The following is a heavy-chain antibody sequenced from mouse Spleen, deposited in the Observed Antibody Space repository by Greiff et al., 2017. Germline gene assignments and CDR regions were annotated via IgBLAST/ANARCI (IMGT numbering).Heavy chain of an antibody. J-gene: IGHJ4*01. V-gene: IGHV2-6-1*01. CDR2: IWSDGST. D-gene: IGHD2-14*01. Sequence: VQLQESGPGLVAPSQSLSITCTISGFSLTSYGVHWVRQPPGKGLEWLVVIWSDGSTTYNSALKSRLSISKDNSKSQVFLKMNSLQTDDTAMYYCARHDRYDDAMDYWGQGTSVTVSS. CDR3: ARHDRYDDAMDY. CDR1: GFSLTSYG.